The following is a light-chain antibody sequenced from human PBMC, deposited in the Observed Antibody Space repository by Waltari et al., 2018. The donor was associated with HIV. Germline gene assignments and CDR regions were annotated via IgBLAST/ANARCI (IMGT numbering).Light chain of an antibody. CDR3: AAWDDSLNGVV. Sequence: QSVLTQSPSASGTPGQRVIISCSGSSSNIGGRDSVTWYQLLPGTAPKLLIYKNNQRPSGVPDRFSGSKSGTSASLAISGLRSEDEADYYCAAWDDSLNGVVFGGGTKLTVL. CDR2: KNN. CDR1: SSNIGGRDS. J-gene: IGLJ2*01. V-gene: IGLV1-44*01.